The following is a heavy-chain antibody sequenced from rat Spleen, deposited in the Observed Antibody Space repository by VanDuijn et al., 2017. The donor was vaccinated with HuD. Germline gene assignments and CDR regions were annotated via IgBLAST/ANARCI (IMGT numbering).Heavy chain of an antibody. Sequence: QVQLKESGPGLVQPSQTLSLTCTVSGLSLTSNSVSWVRQPPGKGLEWMGGIWNDGTTNYDSTLKSRLSISRDTSKSQVFLKMNSLQTEDTAIYFCTALLPPFTYWGQGTLVTVSS. D-gene: IGHD1-1*01. CDR2: IWNDGTT. CDR3: TALLPPFTY. V-gene: IGHV2-47*01. J-gene: IGHJ3*01. CDR1: GLSLTSNS.